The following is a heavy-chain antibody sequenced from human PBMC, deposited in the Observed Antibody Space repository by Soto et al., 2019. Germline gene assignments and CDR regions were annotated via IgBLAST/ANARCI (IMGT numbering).Heavy chain of an antibody. Sequence: GGSLRLSCAAPGFTFSDYYMIWIRQAPVNGLEWVAYISSGGTTYYADSVKGRFIISRDMSKNTLYLQMNSLRAEDTAVYYCTKIRDTNMDMDFAHWGQGTVVTVSS. CDR2: ISSGGTT. CDR3: TKIRDTNMDMDFAH. D-gene: IGHD5-18*01. J-gene: IGHJ4*02. CDR1: GFTFSDYY. V-gene: IGHV3-11*01.